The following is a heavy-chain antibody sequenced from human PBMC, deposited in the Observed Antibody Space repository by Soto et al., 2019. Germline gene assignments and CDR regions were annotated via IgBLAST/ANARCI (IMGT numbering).Heavy chain of an antibody. CDR2: TIPVFNTA. CDR3: ARGVYGSGNYYTGPSAFDI. Sequence: QVQLEQSGAEVKKPGSSVKVSCKASGGTLSDHGVAWLRQAPGQGLEWVGGTIPVFNTANYAQKFQGRVTVTADKFTNIAYMELSSLRSEDTAFYFCARGVYGSGNYYTGPSAFDIWGQGTMVIVSS. V-gene: IGHV1-69*06. D-gene: IGHD3-10*01. CDR1: GGTLSDHG. J-gene: IGHJ3*02.